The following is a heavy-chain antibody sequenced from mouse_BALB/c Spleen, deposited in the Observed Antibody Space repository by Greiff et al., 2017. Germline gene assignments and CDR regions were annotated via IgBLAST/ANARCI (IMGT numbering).Heavy chain of an antibody. CDR2: IDPSDSET. D-gene: IGHD1-1*01. Sequence: QVHVKQSGPQLVRPGASVKISCKASGYSFTSYWMHWVKQRPGQGLEWIGMIDPSDSETRLNQKFKDKATLTVDKSSSTAYMQLSSPTSEDSAVYYCARSYGSSYYFDYWGQGTTLTVSS. J-gene: IGHJ2*01. CDR1: GYSFTSYW. CDR3: ARSYGSSYYFDY. V-gene: IGHV1S127*01.